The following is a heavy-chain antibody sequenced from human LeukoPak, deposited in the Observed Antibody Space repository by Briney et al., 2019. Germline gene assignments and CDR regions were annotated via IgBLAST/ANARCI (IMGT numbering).Heavy chain of an antibody. CDR3: ARDPGANYFDY. V-gene: IGHV1-2*02. Sequence: ASVNVSCKASGYTFSGYYIHWVRQAPGQGLEWMGWINPNNGGTNYVQKFQGRVTMTRDTSISTAYMELSRLRSDDTAVYYCARDPGANYFDYWGQGTLVTVSS. D-gene: IGHD7-27*01. J-gene: IGHJ4*02. CDR1: GYTFSGYY. CDR2: INPNNGGT.